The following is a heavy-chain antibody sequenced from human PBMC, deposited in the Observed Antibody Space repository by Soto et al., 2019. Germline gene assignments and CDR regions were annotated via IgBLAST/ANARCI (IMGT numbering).Heavy chain of an antibody. V-gene: IGHV3-33*01. CDR3: ARDEGMATTDYSYGMDV. D-gene: IGHD1-1*01. CDR1: GFTFSSYG. J-gene: IGHJ6*02. CDR2: IWYDGSNK. Sequence: QVQLVESGGGVVQPGRSRRLSCAASGFTFSSYGMHWVRQAPGKGLEWVAVIWYDGSNKYYADSVKGRFTISRDNSKNTLYLQMNSLRAEDTAVYYCARDEGMATTDYSYGMDVWGQGTTVTVSS.